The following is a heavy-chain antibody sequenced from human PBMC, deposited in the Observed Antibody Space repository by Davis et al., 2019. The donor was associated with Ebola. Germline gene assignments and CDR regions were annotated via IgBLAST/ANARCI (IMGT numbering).Heavy chain of an antibody. Sequence: VSVKVSCKASGYTFTGYNMHWVRQAPGQGLEWMGRIISNSGGTNYAQKFQGRVTVTRDTSISTAYMELSSLRSDDTAVYYCARGHNYGFEYWGQGALVTVSS. CDR1: GYTFTGYN. CDR3: ARGHNYGFEY. V-gene: IGHV1-2*06. CDR2: IISNSGGT. D-gene: IGHD5-18*01. J-gene: IGHJ4*02.